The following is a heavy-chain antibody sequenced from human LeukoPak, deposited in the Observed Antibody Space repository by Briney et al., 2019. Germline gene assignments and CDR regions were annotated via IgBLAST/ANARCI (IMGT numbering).Heavy chain of an antibody. D-gene: IGHD3-22*01. Sequence: GGSLRLSCAASGFTFSSYAVSWVRQAPGKGLEWVSAISGSGGSTYYADSVKGRITISGDNSKNTLYLQMNSLRAEDTAVYYCAKVSYYDSSGYSSWGQGTLVTVSS. CDR2: ISGSGGST. CDR1: GFTFSSYA. V-gene: IGHV3-23*01. J-gene: IGHJ5*02. CDR3: AKVSYYDSSGYSS.